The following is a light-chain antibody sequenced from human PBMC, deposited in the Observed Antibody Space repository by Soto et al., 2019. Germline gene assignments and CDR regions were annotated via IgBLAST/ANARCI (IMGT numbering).Light chain of an antibody. CDR3: QQYNNWPPMYT. CDR2: EAS. V-gene: IGKV3-15*01. Sequence: EIVMTQSPATLPVSPGERVTLSCRTSQGVSNNLAWYQQKPGQAPRLLMYEASTRATSTPARFSGSGSGTDFTLPISNLQSEDLAVYYCQQYNNWPPMYTFGQGTKLEIK. CDR1: QGVSNN. J-gene: IGKJ2*01.